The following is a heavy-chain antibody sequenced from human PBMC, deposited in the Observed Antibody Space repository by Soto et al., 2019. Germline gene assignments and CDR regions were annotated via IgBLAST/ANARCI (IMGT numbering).Heavy chain of an antibody. Sequence: PGGSLRLSCAASGFTFSNYGMHWVRQAPGKGLEWVAVIPYGGINKYYADSVKGRFTISRDNSKNTLYLQMNSLRAEDTAVYYCARDLESSSSPNLRGQGTLVTVSS. V-gene: IGHV3-30*03. CDR3: ARDLESSSSPNL. CDR2: IPYGGINK. J-gene: IGHJ4*02. CDR1: GFTFSNYG. D-gene: IGHD3-3*01.